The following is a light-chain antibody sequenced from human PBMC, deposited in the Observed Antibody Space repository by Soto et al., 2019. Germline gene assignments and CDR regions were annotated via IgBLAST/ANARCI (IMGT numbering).Light chain of an antibody. CDR2: GAS. J-gene: IGKJ1*01. CDR3: QQYNNWPPWT. Sequence: EIVMTQSPATLSVSRGEGATLSCRASQSVSSNLAWYQQKPGQAPRLLIYGASTRATGIPARFSGSGSGTEFTLTISSLQSEDFAVYYCQQYNNWPPWTLGQGTKVDI. V-gene: IGKV3-15*01. CDR1: QSVSSN.